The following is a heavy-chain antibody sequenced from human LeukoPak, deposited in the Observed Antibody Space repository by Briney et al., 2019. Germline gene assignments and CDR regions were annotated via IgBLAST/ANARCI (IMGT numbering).Heavy chain of an antibody. V-gene: IGHV3-30*02. J-gene: IGHJ4*02. CDR1: GFTFSSYG. Sequence: GGSLRLSCAASGFTFSSYGMHWVRQAPGKGLEWVAFIRYDGSNKYYADSVKGRFTISRDNSKNTLYLQMNSLRAEDTAVYYCAKDAKLGTADPLYFDYWGQGTLVTVSS. D-gene: IGHD1-1*01. CDR3: AKDAKLGTADPLYFDY. CDR2: IRYDGSNK.